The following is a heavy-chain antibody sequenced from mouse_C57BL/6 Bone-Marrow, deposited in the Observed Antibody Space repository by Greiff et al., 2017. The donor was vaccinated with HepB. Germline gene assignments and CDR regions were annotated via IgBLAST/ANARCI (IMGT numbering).Heavy chain of an antibody. Sequence: EVQLVESGPGLVKPSQSLSLTCSVTGYSITSGYYWNWIRQFPGNKLEWMGYISYDGSNNYNPSLKNRISITRDTSKNQFFLKLNSVTTEDTATYYCARERWLLDFDYWGQGTTLTVSS. D-gene: IGHD2-3*01. CDR3: ARERWLLDFDY. CDR1: GYSITSGYY. V-gene: IGHV3-6*01. J-gene: IGHJ2*01. CDR2: ISYDGSN.